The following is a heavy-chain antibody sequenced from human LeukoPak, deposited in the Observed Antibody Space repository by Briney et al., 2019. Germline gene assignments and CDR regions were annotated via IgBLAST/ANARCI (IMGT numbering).Heavy chain of an antibody. Sequence: GPLRLSCAASGFTFSSYAMSWVRQPPGKGPEWFSAFSGIGGITDYADSVKGRFTTSRDTSKNTLYLQMNSLTAENTAVYYGAKKTRSTVTRGIPSDCWGQGTPVTVSS. V-gene: IGHV3-23*01. CDR3: AKKTRSTVTRGIPSDC. J-gene: IGHJ4*02. CDR1: GFTFSSYA. D-gene: IGHD4-17*01. CDR2: FSGIGGIT.